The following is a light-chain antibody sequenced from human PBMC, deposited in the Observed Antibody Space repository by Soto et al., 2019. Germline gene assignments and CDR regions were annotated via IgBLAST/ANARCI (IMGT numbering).Light chain of an antibody. CDR1: TSNIGTNT. CDR3: AAWDDSLNGVL. J-gene: IGLJ3*02. Sequence: QSVLTQPPSASGTPGQRVTMSCSGSTSNIGTNTVNWYQLLPGAAPKLLIYNNNQWPSGVPDRFSGSKSGTSASLAISGLQSEDEADYYCAAWDDSLNGVLFGGGTKLTVL. V-gene: IGLV1-44*01. CDR2: NNN.